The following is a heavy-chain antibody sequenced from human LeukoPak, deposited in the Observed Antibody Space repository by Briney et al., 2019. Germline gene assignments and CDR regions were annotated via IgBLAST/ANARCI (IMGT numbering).Heavy chain of an antibody. CDR2: IKQDGSEK. CDR1: GFSFSSHW. Sequence: GGSLRLSCAASGFSFSSHWMSWVRQAPGKGLEWVANIKQDGSEKHYVDSVKGRFTVSRDNAKNSLYLQMNSLRAEDTAVYYCAKDGHDILTEIDYWGQGTLVTVSS. D-gene: IGHD3-9*01. V-gene: IGHV3-7*03. CDR3: AKDGHDILTEIDY. J-gene: IGHJ4*02.